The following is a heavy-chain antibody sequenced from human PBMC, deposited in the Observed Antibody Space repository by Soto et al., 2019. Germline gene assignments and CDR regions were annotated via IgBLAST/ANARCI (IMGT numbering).Heavy chain of an antibody. Sequence: SETLSLTCTVSGVSISPYYWSWIRQPPGKGLEWIGYIYYSGSTNYNPSLKSRVTISVDTSKNQFSLKLSSVTAADTAVYYCARQGRRYFDWLLYDYWGQGTLVTVSS. CDR2: IYYSGST. V-gene: IGHV4-59*08. D-gene: IGHD3-9*01. CDR3: ARQGRRYFDWLLYDY. CDR1: GVSISPYY. J-gene: IGHJ4*02.